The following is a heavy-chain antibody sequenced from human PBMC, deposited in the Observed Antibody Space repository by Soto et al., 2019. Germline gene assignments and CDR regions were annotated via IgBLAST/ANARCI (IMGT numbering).Heavy chain of an antibody. J-gene: IGHJ4*02. CDR2: ISGTASRT. V-gene: IGHV3-23*01. Sequence: GGSLRLSCAGSGFTPTTTPLSCVRQPPWKGLEWVTTISGTASRTYYVGSVKGRFFISRDNSKNTVTLQMNNLTLDDTAVYYCATSFRYFDNWGQGTRVTVSS. CDR1: GFTPTTTP. CDR3: ATSFRYFDN. D-gene: IGHD3-9*01.